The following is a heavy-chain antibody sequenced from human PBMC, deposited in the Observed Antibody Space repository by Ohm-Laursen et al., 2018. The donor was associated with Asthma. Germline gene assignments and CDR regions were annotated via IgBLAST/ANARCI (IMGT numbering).Heavy chain of an antibody. J-gene: IGHJ6*02. CDR3: ARAPSCSGGSCYTRYYYYGMDV. D-gene: IGHD2-15*01. Sequence: SDTLSLTCTLSGASFSTYYWGWIRQPPGKGLEWIGYIYSTGSTYYNPSLKSRVTISVDTSKNQFSLKLSSVTAADTAVYYCARAPSCSGGSCYTRYYYYGMDVWGQGTTVTVSS. V-gene: IGHV4-59*12. CDR1: GASFSTYY. CDR2: IYSTGST.